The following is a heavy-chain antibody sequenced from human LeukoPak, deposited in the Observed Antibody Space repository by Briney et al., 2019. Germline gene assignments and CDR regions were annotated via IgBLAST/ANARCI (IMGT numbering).Heavy chain of an antibody. CDR1: GYTFTVYH. V-gene: IGHV1-2*06. CDR3: ARDYCSSTSCLFDY. J-gene: IGHJ4*02. CDR2: INPNSGDT. Sequence: ASVKVSCKASGYTFTVYHMHWVRQAPGQGLEWMGRINPNSGDTNYAQNFQGRVTMTRDTSISTAYMELSRLRSDDTAVYYCARDYCSSTSCLFDYWGQGTLVTVSS. D-gene: IGHD2-2*01.